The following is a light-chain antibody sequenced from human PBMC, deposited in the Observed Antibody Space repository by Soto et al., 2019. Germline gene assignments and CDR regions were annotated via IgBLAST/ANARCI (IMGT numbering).Light chain of an antibody. V-gene: IGKV2-30*01. J-gene: IGKJ1*01. CDR1: QRLVYSDGNTY. Sequence: VVMSHSKLSLPVRLGRTASLSCRSCQRLVYSDGNTYLNWFQQRPGQSPRRLIYKVSNRDSGVPDRFSGSGSGTDFTLKISRVEAEDVRVYQCMQGTHWPATFGPGSKVDIK. CDR3: MQGTHWPAT. CDR2: KVS.